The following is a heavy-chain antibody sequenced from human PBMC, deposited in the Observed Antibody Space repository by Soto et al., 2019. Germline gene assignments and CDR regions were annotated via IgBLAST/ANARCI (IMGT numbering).Heavy chain of an antibody. D-gene: IGHD6-13*01. J-gene: IGHJ4*02. CDR3: ARDSGAKLSSS. Sequence: SVKVSCKASGGTFSSYAINWVRQARGQGLEWLGGIVPIYRTADYAQKFQGRVTITADESTRTVYLELSSLRSQDTALYYCARDSGAKLSSSWGQGTLVTVSS. V-gene: IGHV1-69*13. CDR1: GGTFSSYA. CDR2: IVPIYRTA.